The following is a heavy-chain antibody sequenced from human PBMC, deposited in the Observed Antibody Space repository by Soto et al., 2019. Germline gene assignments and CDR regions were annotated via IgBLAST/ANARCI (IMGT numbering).Heavy chain of an antibody. V-gene: IGHV4-39*01. CDR3: ARHLGGYRSTYGMDV. CDR1: GASISSRSDT. CDR2: ISYSGSS. D-gene: IGHD6-13*01. J-gene: IGHJ6*02. Sequence: SETLSLTCTVSGASISSRSDTWGLIRQPPGKGLEWIASISYSGSSYYNASLQSRVTISADTSKTQFSLKLSSVTAADTAIYYCARHLGGYRSTYGMDVWGQGTSVTVS.